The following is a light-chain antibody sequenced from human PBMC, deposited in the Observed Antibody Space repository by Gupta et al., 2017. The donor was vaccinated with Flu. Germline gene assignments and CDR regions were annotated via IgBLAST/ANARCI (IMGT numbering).Light chain of an antibody. Sequence: QSALTPPPSASGSPGPSVTISCTGTSSDVGGYNYVSWYQHHPGKAPKVIIYEVSKMPSGVPDRFSGSKSGNTASLTVSGLQAEDEADYYCSSYGGSNNFVVFGGGTKLTVL. V-gene: IGLV2-8*01. CDR3: SSYGGSNNFVV. J-gene: IGLJ2*01. CDR1: SSDVGGYNY. CDR2: EVS.